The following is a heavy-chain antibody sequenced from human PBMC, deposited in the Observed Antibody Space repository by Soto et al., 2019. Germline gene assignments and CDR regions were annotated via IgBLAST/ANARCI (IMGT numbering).Heavy chain of an antibody. CDR3: ASSSRVLLDY. D-gene: IGHD3-10*01. CDR2: IIPILGIA. Sequence: QVQLVQSGAEVKKPGSSVKVSCKASGGTFSSYSISWVRQAPGQGLEWMGRIIPILGIANYAQKFRGRVTITADKSTSTASMELSSLRSEDTAVYYCASSSRVLLDYWGQGTLVTVSS. J-gene: IGHJ4*02. CDR1: GGTFSSYS. V-gene: IGHV1-69*02.